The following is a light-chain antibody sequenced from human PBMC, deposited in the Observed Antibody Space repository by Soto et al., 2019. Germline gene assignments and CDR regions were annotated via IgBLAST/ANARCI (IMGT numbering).Light chain of an antibody. CDR3: ASWDDRLGAVI. CDR2: SNN. CDR1: SSNIGGTNY. J-gene: IGLJ2*01. Sequence: KRVFISCSGSSSNIGGTNYAYWYQQLPGAAPKLLMHSNNLRPSGVPERISGSKSGTSASLAISGLRSEDEAVYYCASWDDRLGAVIFGGGTKVTV. V-gene: IGLV1-47*02.